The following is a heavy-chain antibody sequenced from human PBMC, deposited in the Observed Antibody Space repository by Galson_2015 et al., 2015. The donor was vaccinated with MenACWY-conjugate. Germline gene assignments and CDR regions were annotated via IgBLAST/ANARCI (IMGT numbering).Heavy chain of an antibody. D-gene: IGHD6-13*01. CDR2: ISVTSATI. Sequence: SLRLSCAASGFTFSSFSMNWVRQAPGKGLEWVSSISVTSATIYYADSVKGRFTISRDNAKNSLYLQMNSLRAEDTAVYYCARTAGSVPPWGRGTLVTVSS. J-gene: IGHJ5*02. CDR1: GFTFSSFS. V-gene: IGHV3-21*01. CDR3: ARTAGSVPP.